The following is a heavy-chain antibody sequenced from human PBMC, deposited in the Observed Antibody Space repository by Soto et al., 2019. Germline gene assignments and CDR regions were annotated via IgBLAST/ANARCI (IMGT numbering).Heavy chain of an antibody. CDR2: IIPIFGTA. J-gene: IGHJ6*02. Sequence: QVQLVQSGAEMKKPGSSVKVSCKASGGTFSSYAISWVRQAPGQGLEWMGGIIPIFGTANYAQKFQGRVTITADESTSTAYMELSSLRAEDTAVYYCSRASTYCGGDCYPLLDVWGQETTVTVSS. CDR1: GGTFSSYA. D-gene: IGHD2-21*02. V-gene: IGHV1-69*01. CDR3: SRASTYCGGDCYPLLDV.